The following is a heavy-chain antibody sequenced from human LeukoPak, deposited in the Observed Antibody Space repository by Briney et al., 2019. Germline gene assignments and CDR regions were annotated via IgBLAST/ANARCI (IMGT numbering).Heavy chain of an antibody. Sequence: TGGSLRLSCAASGFTFSSYAMSWVRQAPGKGLEWVGRIKSKTDGGTTDYAAPVKGRFTISRDDSKNTLYLQMNSLKTEDTAVYYCTTSTPTRYCSSTSCTSYYYYYMDVWGKGTTVTVPS. CDR1: GFTFSSYA. V-gene: IGHV3-15*01. CDR3: TTSTPTRYCSSTSCTSYYYYYMDV. CDR2: IKSKTDGGTT. D-gene: IGHD2-2*01. J-gene: IGHJ6*03.